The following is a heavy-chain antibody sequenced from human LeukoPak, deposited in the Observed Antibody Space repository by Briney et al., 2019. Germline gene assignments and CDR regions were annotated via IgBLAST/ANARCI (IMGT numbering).Heavy chain of an antibody. CDR3: ARDGGTMVRGVFDC. Sequence: ASVKVSCKASGYTFTGYYMHWVRQAPGQGLEWMGWINPNSGGTNNAQKFQGRVTMTRDTSISTAYMELRSLRSDDTAVYYCARDGGTMVRGVFDCWGQGTLVTVSS. J-gene: IGHJ4*02. V-gene: IGHV1-2*02. CDR1: GYTFTGYY. D-gene: IGHD3-10*01. CDR2: INPNSGGT.